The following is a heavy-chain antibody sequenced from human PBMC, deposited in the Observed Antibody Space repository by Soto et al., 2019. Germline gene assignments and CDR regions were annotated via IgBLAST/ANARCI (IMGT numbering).Heavy chain of an antibody. D-gene: IGHD5-18*01. CDR3: AKDPHRYSYGYYLVYYFDY. CDR2: ISYDGSNK. V-gene: IGHV3-30*18. Sequence: GGSLRLSCAASGFTFSSYGMHWVRQAPGKGLEWVAVISYDGSNKYYADSVKGRFTISRDNSKNTLYLQMNSLRAEDTAVYYCAKDPHRYSYGYYLVYYFDYWGQGTLVTVSS. CDR1: GFTFSSYG. J-gene: IGHJ4*02.